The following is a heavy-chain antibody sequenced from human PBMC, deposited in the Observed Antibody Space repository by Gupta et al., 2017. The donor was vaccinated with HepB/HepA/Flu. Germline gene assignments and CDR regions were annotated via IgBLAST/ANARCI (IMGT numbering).Heavy chain of an antibody. D-gene: IGHD5-18*01. CDR1: GFTFSSYA. CDR3: AKDIAASL. CDR2: ISGRGGST. V-gene: IGHV3-23*01. Sequence: EVQLLESGGGLVQPGGSLRLSCAASGFTFSSYAMSWVRQAPGKGMEWVSAISGRGGSTDYADSVKGRVTISRENSKNTMYMKMKSLRAEDTAVDYGAKDIAASLGGQGTMVTVYS. J-gene: IGHJ4*02.